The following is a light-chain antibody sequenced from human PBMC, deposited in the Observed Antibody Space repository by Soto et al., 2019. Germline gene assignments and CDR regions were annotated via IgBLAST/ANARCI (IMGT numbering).Light chain of an antibody. J-gene: IGKJ4*01. CDR3: QQTYISPPT. Sequence: DIQMTQSPSSLSASVGDRDTITCRASQNIRDYLNWYQQKPGKPPKPLIYGASTLQSGAPSRFSGGGFGSDFTLIISSLQPEDFASYYCQQTYISPPTFGGETKVEIK. V-gene: IGKV1-39*01. CDR2: GAS. CDR1: QNIRDY.